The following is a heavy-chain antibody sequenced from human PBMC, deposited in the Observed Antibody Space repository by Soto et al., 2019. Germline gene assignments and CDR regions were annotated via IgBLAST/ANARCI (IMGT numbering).Heavy chain of an antibody. J-gene: IGHJ6*02. CDR2: ISWNSGSI. CDR1: GFTFDDYA. D-gene: IGHD2-15*01. CDR3: AKASRYCSRGSCNGMDV. Sequence: GGSLRLSCAASGFTFDDYAMHWVRQAPGKGLEWVSGISWNSGSIGYADSVKGRFTISRDNAKNSLYLQMNSLRAEDTALYYCAKASRYCSRGSCNGMDVWGQGTTVTVSS. V-gene: IGHV3-9*01.